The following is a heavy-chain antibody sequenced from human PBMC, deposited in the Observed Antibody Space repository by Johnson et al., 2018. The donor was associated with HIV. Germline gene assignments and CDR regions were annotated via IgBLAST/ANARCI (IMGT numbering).Heavy chain of an antibody. J-gene: IGHJ3*02. D-gene: IGHD1-26*01. CDR1: GFTFSSYG. Sequence: VQLVESGGGVVQPGGSLRLSCAASGFTFSSYGMHWVRQAPGKGLEWVAFIRFDGSNEYYLDSVKGRFTISRDNSKNTLYLQMNSLRAEDTAVYYCAKDGGSYGNGFDIWGQGTMVTVSS. CDR2: IRFDGSNE. CDR3: AKDGGSYGNGFDI. V-gene: IGHV3-30*02.